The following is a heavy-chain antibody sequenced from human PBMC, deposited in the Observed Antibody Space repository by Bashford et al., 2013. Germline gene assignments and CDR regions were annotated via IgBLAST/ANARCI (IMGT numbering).Heavy chain of an antibody. CDR2: LLHGST. J-gene: IGHJ5*02. V-gene: IGHV4-30-4*01. CDR1: VAPSAVVITT. Sequence: SXTLSLTCTVSVAPSAVVITTELDPPSPTEGPGVDWVHLLHGSTYYNPSLKSRVTISVDTSKNQFSLKLSSVTAADTAVYFCARDMDSSSHYSWFDPWGQGTLVTVSS. CDR3: ARDMDSSSHYSWFDP. D-gene: IGHD3-22*01.